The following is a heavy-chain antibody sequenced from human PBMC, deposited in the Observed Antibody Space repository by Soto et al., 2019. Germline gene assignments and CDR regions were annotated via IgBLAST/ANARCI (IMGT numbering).Heavy chain of an antibody. CDR3: ARGPGASDYYFDY. D-gene: IGHD3-10*01. CDR1: GGSVSSYW. J-gene: IGHJ4*02. V-gene: IGHV4-59*02. CDR2: IYYTGST. Sequence: QVQLQESGPGLVKPSETLSLTCSVSGGSVSSYWWSWIRQPPGKGLEWIGYIYYTGSTNYSPSLKGRVTISLDASKSQFSLKLTSVTAADTAVYYCARGPGASDYYFDYWGPGTLVTVSS.